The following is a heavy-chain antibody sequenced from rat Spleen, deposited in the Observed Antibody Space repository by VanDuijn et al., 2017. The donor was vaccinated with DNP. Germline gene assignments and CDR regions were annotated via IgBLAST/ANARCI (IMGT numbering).Heavy chain of an antibody. V-gene: IGHV5S23*01. CDR3: ARQELRRTYWFAH. D-gene: IGHD1-11*01. CDR2: ITNTGGST. J-gene: IGHJ3*01. Sequence: EVQLVESGGGLVQPGRSLKLSCAASGFTFSNYGMHWIRQAPTKGLEWVASITNTGGSTYYPDSVKGRFTISRDNAKSTLYLQMNSLRSEDSATYYCARQELRRTYWFAHWGQGTLVTVSS. CDR1: GFTFSNYG.